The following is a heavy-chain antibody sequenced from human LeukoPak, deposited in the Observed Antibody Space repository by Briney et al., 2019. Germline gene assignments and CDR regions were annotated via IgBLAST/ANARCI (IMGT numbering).Heavy chain of an antibody. J-gene: IGHJ4*02. CDR1: GGSFSGYY. V-gene: IGHV4-34*01. D-gene: IGHD5-24*01. CDR3: ARGARAGYNLEPFDY. CDR2: INHSGST. Sequence: SETLSLTCAVYGGSFSGYYWSWIRQPPGKGLEWIGEINHSGSTNYNPSLKSRVTISVDTSKNQFSPKLSSVTAADTAVYYCARGARAGYNLEPFDYWGQGTLVTVSS.